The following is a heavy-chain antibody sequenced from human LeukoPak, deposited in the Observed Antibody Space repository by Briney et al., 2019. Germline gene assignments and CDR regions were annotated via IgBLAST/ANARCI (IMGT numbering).Heavy chain of an antibody. J-gene: IGHJ2*01. CDR2: IWYDGSNK. Sequence: GGSLRLSCAASAFTFCSYGMHWVRQAPGKGLEWVAVIWYDGSNKYYADSVKGRFTISRDNSKNMLYLQMNSLRVDDTAVYYCTRGNVGIGFYWYFDLWGRGTLVTVSS. CDR1: AFTFCSYG. CDR3: TRGNVGIGFYWYFDL. V-gene: IGHV3-33*01. D-gene: IGHD7-27*01.